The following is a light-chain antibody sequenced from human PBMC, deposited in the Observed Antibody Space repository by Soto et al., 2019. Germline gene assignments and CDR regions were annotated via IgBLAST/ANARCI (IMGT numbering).Light chain of an antibody. CDR3: QQYGSSPPIT. J-gene: IGKJ5*01. CDR2: GAS. CDR1: QTIGNK. Sequence: EIVLAQSPATLSVSPGERVTLSCRATQTIGNKLAWYQQKPGQAPRLLIYGASSRATGIPDRFSGSGSGTDFTLTISRLEPEDFAVYYCQQYGSSPPITFGQGTRLEIK. V-gene: IGKV3-20*01.